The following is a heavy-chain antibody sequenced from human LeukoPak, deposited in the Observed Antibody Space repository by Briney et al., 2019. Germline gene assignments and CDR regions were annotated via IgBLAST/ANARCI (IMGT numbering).Heavy chain of an antibody. CDR3: ATPIGSYYDSSGYYYY. Sequence: GGSLRLSCAASGFTFSSYWMSWVRQAPGKGLEGVANIKQDGSEKYYVDSVKGRFTISRDNAKNSLYLQMNSLRAEDTAVYYCATPIGSYYDSSGYYYYWGQGTLVTVSS. D-gene: IGHD3-22*01. V-gene: IGHV3-7*01. CDR1: GFTFSSYW. J-gene: IGHJ4*02. CDR2: IKQDGSEK.